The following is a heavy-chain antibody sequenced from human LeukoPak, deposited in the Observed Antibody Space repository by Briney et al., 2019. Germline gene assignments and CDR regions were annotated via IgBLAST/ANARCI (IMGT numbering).Heavy chain of an antibody. V-gene: IGHV4-39*07. D-gene: IGHD4-23*01. CDR2: IYYSGST. J-gene: IGHJ1*01. CDR3: ARDYGGNSLPQH. Sequence: PSETLSLACTVSGGSISSSSYYWGWIRQPPGKGLEWIGSIYYSGSTYYNPSHKSRVTISVDTSKNQFSLKLSSVTAADTAVYYCARDYGGNSLPQHWGQGTLVTVSS. CDR1: GGSISSSSYY.